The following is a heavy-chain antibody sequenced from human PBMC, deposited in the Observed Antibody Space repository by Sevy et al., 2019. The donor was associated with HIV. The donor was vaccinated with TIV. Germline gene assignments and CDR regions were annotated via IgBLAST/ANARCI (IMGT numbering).Heavy chain of an antibody. J-gene: IGHJ4*02. D-gene: IGHD3-10*01. CDR3: ARGGNKGVDS. CDR2: INPYNGNT. Sequence: ASVKVSCKASGYTFNTFGVTWVRQAPGQGIEWLGWINPYNGNTNYAQNFQDRVTMTTDTATNIAYMELRSLTSDDTAVYYCARGGNKGVDSSGQGTLVTVSS. V-gene: IGHV1-18*04. CDR1: GYTFNTFG.